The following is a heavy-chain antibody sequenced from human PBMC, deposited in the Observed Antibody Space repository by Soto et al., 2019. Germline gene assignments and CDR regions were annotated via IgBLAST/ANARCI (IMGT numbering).Heavy chain of an antibody. V-gene: IGHV4-31*03. J-gene: IGHJ4*02. Sequence: SETLSLTCTVSGGSISSGGYYWSWIRQHPGKGLEWIGYIYYSGSTYYNPSLKSRVTISVDTSKNQFSLKLSSVTAADTAVYYCAREISYDFWTTRYYFDYWGQGTLVTVSS. CDR2: IYYSGST. CDR1: GGSISSGGYY. CDR3: AREISYDFWTTRYYFDY. D-gene: IGHD3-3*01.